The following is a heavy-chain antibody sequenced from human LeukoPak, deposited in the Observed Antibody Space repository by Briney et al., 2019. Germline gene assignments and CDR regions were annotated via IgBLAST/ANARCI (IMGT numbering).Heavy chain of an antibody. V-gene: IGHV3-30*18. Sequence: GGSLRLSCAASGFTFSSYGMHWVRQAPGKGLEWVAVISYDGSNKYYADSVKGRFTISRDNSKNTLYLQMNSLRAEDTAVYYCAKDVDGYYFDYWGQGTLVTVSS. CDR2: ISYDGSNK. CDR3: AKDVDGYYFDY. J-gene: IGHJ4*02. CDR1: GFTFSSYG. D-gene: IGHD4-17*01.